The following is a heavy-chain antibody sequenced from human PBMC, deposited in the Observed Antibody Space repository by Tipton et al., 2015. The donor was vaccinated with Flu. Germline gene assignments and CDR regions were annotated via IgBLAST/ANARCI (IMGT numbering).Heavy chain of an antibody. D-gene: IGHD3-10*01. Sequence: QLVQSGAEVRKPGASVKVSCKASGYRFTGNSLHWVRHAPGQGLEWMGWIDPNSGGTNYAQKFQGKVTMTRDTSISTAYMELNIWSSDDTAVYYGAKIIQFRGGLDVWGQGTTVTVSS. J-gene: IGHJ6*02. CDR3: AKIIQFRGGLDV. CDR2: IDPNSGGT. CDR1: GYRFTGNS. V-gene: IGHV1-2*02.